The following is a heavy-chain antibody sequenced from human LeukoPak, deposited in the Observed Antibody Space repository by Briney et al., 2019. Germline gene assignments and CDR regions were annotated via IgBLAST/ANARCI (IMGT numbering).Heavy chain of an antibody. J-gene: IGHJ5*02. D-gene: IGHD3-22*01. Sequence: GGSLRLSRAASGFKFDDYGMSWVRQAPGKGLEWVCDINWNGAWTGYADSVKGRFTISRDNAKNSLYLQMNSLRAEDTALYYCAGYYYDSSRGFDLWGQGTLVTVSA. CDR2: INWNGAWT. V-gene: IGHV3-20*04. CDR3: AGYYYDSSRGFDL. CDR1: GFKFDDYG.